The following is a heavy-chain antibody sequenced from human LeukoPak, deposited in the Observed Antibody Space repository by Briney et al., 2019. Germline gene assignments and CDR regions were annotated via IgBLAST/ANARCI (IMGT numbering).Heavy chain of an antibody. CDR3: ARGYNYGYLPFDF. CDR2: VYYSGSP. Sequence: SETLSLTCTVSGGSISSSSYYWSWIRQPPGKGLEWIGYVYYSGSPNYTPSLTSRVTISVDTSKNQFSLKLSSVTAADTAVYYCARGYNYGYLPFDFWGRGTLVTVSS. CDR1: GGSISSSSYY. D-gene: IGHD5-18*01. V-gene: IGHV4-61*01. J-gene: IGHJ4*02.